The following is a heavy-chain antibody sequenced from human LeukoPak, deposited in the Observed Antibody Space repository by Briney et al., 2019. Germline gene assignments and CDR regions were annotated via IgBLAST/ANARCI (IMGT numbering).Heavy chain of an antibody. D-gene: IGHD1-26*01. CDR2: IYPGDSDT. V-gene: IGHV5-51*01. J-gene: IGHJ3*01. CDR1: GDSFTTDW. Sequence: GESLKISCKESGDSFTTDWIGWVRQMPGKGLEWMGIIYPGDSDTRYSPSFQGQVTISADKSIDTAYLHWSSLKASDTAMYLCVRRRDSGRYIALVFDFWRQPTMARDSS. CDR3: VRRRDSGRYIALVFDF.